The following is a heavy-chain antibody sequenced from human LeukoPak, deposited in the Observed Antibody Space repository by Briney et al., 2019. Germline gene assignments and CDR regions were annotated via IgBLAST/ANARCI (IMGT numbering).Heavy chain of an antibody. V-gene: IGHV1-46*01. CDR1: GYTFRNYG. CDR3: ATNRIVGADYFDY. CDR2: INPSGGST. Sequence: ASVKVSCKTSGYTFRNYGISWVRQAPGQGLEWMGIINPSGGSTSYAQKFQGRVTMTRDTSTSTVYMELSSLRSEDTAVYYCATNRIVGADYFDYWGQGTLVTVSS. D-gene: IGHD1-26*01. J-gene: IGHJ4*02.